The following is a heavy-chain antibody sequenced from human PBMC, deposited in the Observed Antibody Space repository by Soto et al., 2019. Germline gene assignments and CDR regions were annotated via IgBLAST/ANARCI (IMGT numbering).Heavy chain of an antibody. D-gene: IGHD5-18*01. V-gene: IGHV3-30-3*01. J-gene: IGHJ4*02. CDR2: ISYDGSNK. CDR1: GFTFSSYA. CDR3: ARVSTDTAIVHFDY. Sequence: GGSLRLSCAASGFTFSSYAMHWVRQAPGKGLEWVAVISYDGSNKYYADSVKGRFTISRDNSKNTLYLQMNSLRAEDTAVYYCARVSTDTAIVHFDYWGQGTLVTVSS.